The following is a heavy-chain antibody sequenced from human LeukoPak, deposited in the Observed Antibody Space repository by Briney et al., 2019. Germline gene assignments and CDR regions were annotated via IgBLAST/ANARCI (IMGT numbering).Heavy chain of an antibody. V-gene: IGHV4-39*01. J-gene: IGHJ6*03. D-gene: IGHD6-19*01. CDR1: GGSISSSSYY. CDR3: ATKRSGWYNYYYMDV. CDR2: IYYRGST. Sequence: ETLSLTCTVSGGSISSSSYYWGWIRQPPGKGLEWIGSIYYRGSTDYNPSLKSRVTMYVDTSKNQFSPKLNSVTAADTAVYYCATKRSGWYNYYYMDVWGKGTTVTVSS.